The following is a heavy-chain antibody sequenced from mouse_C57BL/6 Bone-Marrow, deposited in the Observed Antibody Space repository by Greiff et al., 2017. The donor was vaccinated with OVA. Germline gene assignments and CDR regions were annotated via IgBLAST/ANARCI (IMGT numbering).Heavy chain of an antibody. CDR2: ISSGSSTI. V-gene: IGHV5-17*01. CDR1: GFTFSDYG. J-gene: IGHJ4*01. D-gene: IGHD1-1*01. Sequence: EVKLVESGGGLVKPGGSLKLSCAASGFTFSDYGMHWVRQAPEKGLEWVAYISSGSSTIYYADTVKGRFTISRDNAKNTLFLQMTSLRSEDTAMYYCANPLLLRYLYDAMDYWGQGTSVTVSA. CDR3: ANPLLLRYLYDAMDY.